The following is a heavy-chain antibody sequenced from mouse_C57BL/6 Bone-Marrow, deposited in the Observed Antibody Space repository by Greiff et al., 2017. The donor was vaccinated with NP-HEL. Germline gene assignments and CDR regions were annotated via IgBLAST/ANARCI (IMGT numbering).Heavy chain of an antibody. CDR2: INPSNGGT. V-gene: IGHV1-53*01. Sequence: VQLQQPGTELVKPGASVKLSCKASGYTFTSYWMHWVKQRPGQGLEWIGNINPSNGGTNYNEKFKSKATLTVDKSSSTAYMQLSSLTSEDSAVYYCAREKAYYYGSRPWFAYWGQGTLVTVSA. CDR3: AREKAYYYGSRPWFAY. D-gene: IGHD1-1*01. J-gene: IGHJ3*01. CDR1: GYTFTSYW.